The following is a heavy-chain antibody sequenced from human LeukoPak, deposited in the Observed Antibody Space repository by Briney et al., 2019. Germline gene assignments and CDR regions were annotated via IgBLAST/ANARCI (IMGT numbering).Heavy chain of an antibody. V-gene: IGHV1-8*01. CDR2: MNPNSGNT. J-gene: IGHJ6*03. D-gene: IGHD3-10*01. CDR3: ARVLNSYGSGRTPDYYYYMDV. CDR1: GYTFTSYD. Sequence: SVKVSCKASGYTFTSYDINWVRQATGQGLEWMGWMNPNSGNTGYAQKFQGRVTMTRNTSISTAYMELSRLRSEDTAVYYCARVLNSYGSGRTPDYYYYMDVWGKGTTVTISS.